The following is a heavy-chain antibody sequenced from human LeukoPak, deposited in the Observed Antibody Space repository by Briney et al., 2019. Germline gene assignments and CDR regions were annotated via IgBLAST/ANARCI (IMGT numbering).Heavy chain of an antibody. CDR2: ISGSGGST. CDR1: GFTFSTYA. J-gene: IGHJ4*02. Sequence: PGGSLRLSCAASGFTFSTYAVNWVRQAPGKGLEWVSAISGSGGSTYYADSVKGRFTISRDNSKNTLYLQMNSLRAEDTAVYYCAKAFYDSSGYSDYWGQGTLVTVSS. V-gene: IGHV3-23*01. D-gene: IGHD3-22*01. CDR3: AKAFYDSSGYSDY.